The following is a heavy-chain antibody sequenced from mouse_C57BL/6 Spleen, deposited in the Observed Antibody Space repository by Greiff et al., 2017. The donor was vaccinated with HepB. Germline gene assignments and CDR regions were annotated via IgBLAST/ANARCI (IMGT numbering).Heavy chain of an antibody. CDR3: ARSPHYYGSEGAWFAY. D-gene: IGHD1-1*01. CDR2: IYPGDGDT. V-gene: IGHV1-80*01. CDR1: GYAFSSYW. Sequence: QVQLQQSGAELVKPGASVKISCKASGYAFSSYWMNWVKQRPGKGLEWIGQIYPGDGDTNYNGKFKGKATLTADKSSSTAYMQLSSLTSEDSAVYFCARSPHYYGSEGAWFAYWGQGTLVTVSA. J-gene: IGHJ3*01.